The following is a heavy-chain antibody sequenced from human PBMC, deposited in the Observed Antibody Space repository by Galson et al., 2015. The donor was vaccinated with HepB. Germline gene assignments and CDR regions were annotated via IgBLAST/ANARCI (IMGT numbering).Heavy chain of an antibody. J-gene: IGHJ3*02. CDR3: ARDNGDSSGPRGAFDI. Sequence: SVKVSCKASGGTFSSYAISWVRQAPGQGLEWMGGIIPIFGTANYAQKFQGRVTITADESTSTAYMELSSLRSEDTAVYYCARDNGDSSGPRGAFDIWGQGTMVTVSS. CDR1: GGTFSSYA. CDR2: IIPIFGTA. V-gene: IGHV1-69*13. D-gene: IGHD3-22*01.